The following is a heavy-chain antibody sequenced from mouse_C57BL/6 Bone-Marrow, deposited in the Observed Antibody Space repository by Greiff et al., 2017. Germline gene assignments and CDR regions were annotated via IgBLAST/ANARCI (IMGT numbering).Heavy chain of an antibody. Sequence: QVQLQQSGAELVRPGTSVKLSCKASGYTFTSYWMHWVKQRPGQGLEWIGVIDPSDSYTNYNQKFKGKATLTVDTSSSTAYMQLSSLTSEDSAVYYCAKLGAMDDWGQGTSVTVSS. V-gene: IGHV1-59*01. CDR2: IDPSDSYT. D-gene: IGHD4-1*01. CDR3: AKLGAMDD. CDR1: GYTFTSYW. J-gene: IGHJ4*01.